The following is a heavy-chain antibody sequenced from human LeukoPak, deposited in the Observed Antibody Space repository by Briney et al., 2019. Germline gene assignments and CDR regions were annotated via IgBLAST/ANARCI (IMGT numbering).Heavy chain of an antibody. J-gene: IGHJ3*02. D-gene: IGHD3-10*01. CDR2: IYSGGNT. CDR1: GFTVSSNY. V-gene: IGHV3-53*01. Sequence: GGSLRLSCAASGFTVSSNYMNWVRQAPGKGLEWVSVIYSGGNTFYAHSVKGRFTISRDNFKNTLYLQMNSLRVEDTAVYFCARPLTMARVDIWGQGTMVTVSS. CDR3: ARPLTMARVDI.